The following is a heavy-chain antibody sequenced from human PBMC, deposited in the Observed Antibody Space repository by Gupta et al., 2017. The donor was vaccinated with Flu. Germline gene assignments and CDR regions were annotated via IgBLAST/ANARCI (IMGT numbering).Heavy chain of an antibody. CDR1: GFASSDYA. V-gene: IGHV3-23*01. Sequence: VQLLESGGGVVQPGGSLRLSCAASGFASSDYAMSWVRQAPGKGLEWVSRISSGGITYYPDSVKGRCVISRDNPKNILFLKMNSLRAEDTATYYCAKAGGACNLAWCAMGGWGQGTTVTVSS. CDR2: ISSGGIT. J-gene: IGHJ6*02. D-gene: IGHD3-9*01. CDR3: AKAGGACNLAWCAMGG.